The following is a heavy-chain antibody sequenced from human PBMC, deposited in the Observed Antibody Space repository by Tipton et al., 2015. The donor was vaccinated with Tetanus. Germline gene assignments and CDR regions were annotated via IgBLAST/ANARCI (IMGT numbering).Heavy chain of an antibody. CDR2: AYYSGST. V-gene: IGHV4-59*01. Sequence: TLSLTCTISGGSISRFYWGWIRQPPGKGLEWIGHAYYSGSTNYNPSLKSRVSISVDTSNDQFSLRLTSVTAADTAIYYCARFSYDSGGFYSYFDCWGRGTLVTVSS. CDR3: ARFSYDSGGFYSYFDC. CDR1: GGSISRFY. J-gene: IGHJ4*02. D-gene: IGHD3-22*01.